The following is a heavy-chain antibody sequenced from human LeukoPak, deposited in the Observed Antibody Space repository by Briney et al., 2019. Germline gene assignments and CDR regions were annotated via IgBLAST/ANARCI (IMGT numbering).Heavy chain of an antibody. CDR1: GGSFSGFY. V-gene: IGHV4-34*01. J-gene: IGHJ1*01. D-gene: IGHD6-6*01. CDR2: INHSGDT. CDR3: ARARRGTIAARQGYYQH. Sequence: SETLSLTCAVSGGSFSGFYWSWIRQTPGKGLEWIGEINHSGDTNYNPSLKSRVTMSLDTSKIQLSLRLTSVTAADTAIYYCARARRGTIAARQGYYQHWGQGTLVTVSS.